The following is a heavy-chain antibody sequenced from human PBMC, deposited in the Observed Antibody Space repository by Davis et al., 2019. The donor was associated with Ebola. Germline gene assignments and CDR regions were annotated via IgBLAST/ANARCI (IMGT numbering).Heavy chain of an antibody. D-gene: IGHD3-3*01. CDR1: GYTFTSYA. Sequence: AASVKVSCKASGYTFTSYAMHWVRQAPGQRLEWMGWINAGNGNTKYSQKFQGRVTITRDTSASTAYMELSSLRSEDTAVYYCARGWFLEWLLSDYYGMDVWGQGTTVTVSS. J-gene: IGHJ6*02. CDR2: INAGNGNT. V-gene: IGHV1-3*01. CDR3: ARGWFLEWLLSDYYGMDV.